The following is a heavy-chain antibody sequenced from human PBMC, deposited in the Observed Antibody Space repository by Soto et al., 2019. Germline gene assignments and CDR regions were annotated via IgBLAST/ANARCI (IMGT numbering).Heavy chain of an antibody. CDR2: INPTSGGT. D-gene: IGHD4-17*01. CDR3: ARVPDYGEYWGYFFDS. CDR1: GYTFAAYY. J-gene: IGHJ5*01. V-gene: IGHV1-2*02. Sequence: ASVKVSCKTSGYTFAAYYIHWIRQAPGQGLEWMGWINPTSGGTVYAQNFQDRVTMTRDTSISTAYMELRRLNSDDTAVYYCARVPDYGEYWGYFFDSWGQRTPVTVSS.